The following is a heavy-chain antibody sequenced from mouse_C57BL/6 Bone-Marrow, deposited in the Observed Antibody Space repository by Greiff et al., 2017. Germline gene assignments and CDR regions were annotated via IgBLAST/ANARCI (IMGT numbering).Heavy chain of an antibody. J-gene: IGHJ4*01. CDR2: IYPSDSET. CDR3: ARREGVDYYGSNPYYYAMDY. CDR1: GYTFTSYW. Sequence: QVQLQQPGAELVRPGSSVKLSCKASGYTFTSYWMDWVKQRPGQGLEWIGNIYPSDSETHYNQKFKDKATLTVDKSSSTAYMQLSSLTSEDYAVYYCARREGVDYYGSNPYYYAMDYWGQGTSVTVSS. V-gene: IGHV1-61*01. D-gene: IGHD1-1*01.